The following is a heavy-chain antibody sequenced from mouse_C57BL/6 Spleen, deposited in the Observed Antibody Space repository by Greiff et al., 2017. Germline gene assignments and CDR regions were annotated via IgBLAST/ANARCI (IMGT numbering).Heavy chain of an antibody. J-gene: IGHJ2*01. CDR2: INPYNGGT. CDR3: AGANWGDY. Sequence: EVKVVESGPVLVKPGASVKMSCKASGYTFTDYYMNWVKQSHGKSLEWIGVINPYNGGTSYNQKFKGKATLTVDKSSSTAYMELNSLTSEDSAVYYCAGANWGDYWGQGTTLTVSS. V-gene: IGHV1-19*01. D-gene: IGHD4-1*01. CDR1: GYTFTDYY.